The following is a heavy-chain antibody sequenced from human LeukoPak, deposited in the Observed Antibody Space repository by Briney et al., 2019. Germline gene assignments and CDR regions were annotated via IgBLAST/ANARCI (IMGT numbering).Heavy chain of an antibody. J-gene: IGHJ5*02. D-gene: IGHD3-16*01. CDR3: ARGDYDYVWGSYSVWFDP. V-gene: IGHV1-3*01. CDR2: INAGNGNT. Sequence: AASVNVSCKASGYTFTSYAMHWVRQAPGQRLEWMGWINAGNGNTKYSQKFQGRVTITRDTSASTAYMELSSLRSEDTAVYYCARGDYDYVWGSYSVWFDPWGQGTLVTVSS. CDR1: GYTFTSYA.